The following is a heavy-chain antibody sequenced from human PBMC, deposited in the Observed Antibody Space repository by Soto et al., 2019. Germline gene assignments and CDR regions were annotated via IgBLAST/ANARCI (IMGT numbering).Heavy chain of an antibody. CDR2: IYYSGST. D-gene: IGHD3-22*01. CDR1: GGSISSGGYY. Sequence: SETLSLTCTVSGGSISSGGYYWSWIRQHPXKGLEWLGYIYYSGSTYYNPSLKSRVTISVDTSKNQFSLKLSSVTAADTAVYYCARDREFPSYYDSSGYYYGDYYYGMDVWGQGTTVTVAS. J-gene: IGHJ6*02. CDR3: ARDREFPSYYDSSGYYYGDYYYGMDV. V-gene: IGHV4-31*03.